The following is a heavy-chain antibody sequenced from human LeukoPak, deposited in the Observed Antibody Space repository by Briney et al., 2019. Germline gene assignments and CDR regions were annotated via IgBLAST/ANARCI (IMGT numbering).Heavy chain of an antibody. Sequence: PGGSLRLSCAASGFTFSSYGITWVRQAPGKGLEWVSTISATGGSTYYADSVKGRFTISRDNAKNSLYLQMNSLRAEDTAVYYCAKRGGGSYARTFDYWGQGTLVTVSS. V-gene: IGHV3-23*01. CDR2: ISATGGST. D-gene: IGHD1-26*01. CDR3: AKRGGGSYARTFDY. J-gene: IGHJ4*02. CDR1: GFTFSSYG.